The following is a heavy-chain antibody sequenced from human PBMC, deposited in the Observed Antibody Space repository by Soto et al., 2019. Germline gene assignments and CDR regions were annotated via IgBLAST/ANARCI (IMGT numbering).Heavy chain of an antibody. CDR1: GDSVSSNSAA. Sequence: SQTLSLTCAISGDSVSSNSAAWNWIRQSPSRGLEWLGRTYYRSKWYKEYAPSVKSRITINPDTSKNQFSLQLNSVSPEDTATYYCARGYSSSWYYFDYWGQGTLVTVSS. V-gene: IGHV6-1*01. CDR3: ARGYSSSWYYFDY. D-gene: IGHD6-13*01. J-gene: IGHJ4*02. CDR2: TYYRSKWYK.